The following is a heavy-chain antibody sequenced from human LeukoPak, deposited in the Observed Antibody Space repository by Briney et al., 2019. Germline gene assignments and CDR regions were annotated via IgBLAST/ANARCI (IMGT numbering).Heavy chain of an antibody. J-gene: IGHJ4*02. CDR1: GGSISSHY. V-gene: IGHV4-59*11. CDR3: ARVTGYVIEDNFDY. CDR2: IYYSGST. Sequence: TSETLSLTCTVSGGSISSHYWSWIRQPPGKGLEWIGYIYYSGSTNYNPSLKSRVTISVDTSKNQFSLKLRSVTAADTAVYYCARVTGYVIEDNFDYWGQGTLVTVSS. D-gene: IGHD2-15*01.